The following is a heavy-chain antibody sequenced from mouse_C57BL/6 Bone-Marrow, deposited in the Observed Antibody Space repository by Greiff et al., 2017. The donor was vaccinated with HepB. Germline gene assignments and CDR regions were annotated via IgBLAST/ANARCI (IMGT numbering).Heavy chain of an antibody. CDR3: TRYSKGSWFAY. CDR2: IDPETGGT. D-gene: IGHD2-5*01. Sequence: QVQLKQSGAELVRPGASVTLSCKASGYTFTDYEMHWVKQTPVHGLEWIGAIDPETGGTGYNQKFKGKAILTADKSSSTAYMELRSLTSEDSAVYYCTRYSKGSWFAYWGQGTLVTVSA. CDR1: GYTFTDYE. J-gene: IGHJ3*01. V-gene: IGHV1-15*01.